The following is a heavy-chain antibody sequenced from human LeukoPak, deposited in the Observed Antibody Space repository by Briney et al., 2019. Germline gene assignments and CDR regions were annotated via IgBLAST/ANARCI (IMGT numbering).Heavy chain of an antibody. CDR3: ARHNYYDSSGYYPLLFDY. Sequence: SETLSLTCTVSGGSISTFHWSWIRQPPGKGLEWIAYIYYSGGTSYNPSLKSRVTISVDTSKNQFSLKLSSVTAADTAVYYCARHNYYDSSGYYPLLFDYWGQGTLVTVSS. V-gene: IGHV4-59*01. J-gene: IGHJ4*02. CDR1: GGSISTFH. CDR2: IYYSGGT. D-gene: IGHD3-22*01.